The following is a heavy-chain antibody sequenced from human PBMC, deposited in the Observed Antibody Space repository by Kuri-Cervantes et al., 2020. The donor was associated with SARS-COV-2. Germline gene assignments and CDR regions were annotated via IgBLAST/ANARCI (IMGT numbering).Heavy chain of an antibody. Sequence: LRLSCAVYGGSFSGYYWSWIRQPPGKGLEWIGYIYYSGSTYYNPSLKSRVTISVDTSKNQFSLKLSSVTAADTAVYYCASRRFHEGATGIDYWGQGTLVTVSS. D-gene: IGHD1-26*01. CDR2: IYYSGST. CDR1: GGSFSGYY. J-gene: IGHJ4*02. V-gene: IGHV4-34*09. CDR3: ASRRFHEGATGIDY.